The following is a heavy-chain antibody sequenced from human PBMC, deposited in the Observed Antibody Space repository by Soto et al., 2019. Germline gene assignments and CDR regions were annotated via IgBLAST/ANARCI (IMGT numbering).Heavy chain of an antibody. Sequence: QLQLQESGSGVVKTSETLSLTCTVSGASISYGGFSWSWIRQSPGKGLEWIGYISHLENTYLHPSFKSRLTMSIDRTRNQFSLMLSYVTAADMAVYYCARGGGYDSFDYWGQGVLVTVSS. J-gene: IGHJ4*02. D-gene: IGHD5-12*01. CDR3: ARGGGYDSFDY. V-gene: IGHV4-30-2*06. CDR1: GASISYGGFS. CDR2: ISHLENT.